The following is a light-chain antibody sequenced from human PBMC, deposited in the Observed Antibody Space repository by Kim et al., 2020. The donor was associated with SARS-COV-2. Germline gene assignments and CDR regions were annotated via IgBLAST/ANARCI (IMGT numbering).Light chain of an antibody. V-gene: IGKV1-5*03. CDR1: QSVGNW. Sequence: DIQMTQSPSTLSASVGDRVTITCRASQSVGNWLAWYQQKPGKAPKLLIYSASNLESGVPARFSGSGFGTEFTLTISSVQPESSATYFCQQYDSYPRVTFGRGTKPQI. CDR3: QQYDSYPRVT. CDR2: SAS. J-gene: IGKJ2*01.